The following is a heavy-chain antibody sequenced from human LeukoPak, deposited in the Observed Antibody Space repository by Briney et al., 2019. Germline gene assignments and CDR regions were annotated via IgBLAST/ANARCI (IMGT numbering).Heavy chain of an antibody. V-gene: IGHV3-7*01. CDR1: EFAFSTYN. CDR3: ARNSFAELMLLGSAYGMDV. D-gene: IGHD2-8*01. CDR2: IKEDGSEK. Sequence: GGSLRLSCAASEFAFSTYNMNWVRQAPGKGLEWVANIKEDGSEKYYLDSVKGRFTISRDNAKNSLHLQINSLRVEDTAVYYCARNSFAELMLLGSAYGMDVWGQGTTVIVSS. J-gene: IGHJ6*02.